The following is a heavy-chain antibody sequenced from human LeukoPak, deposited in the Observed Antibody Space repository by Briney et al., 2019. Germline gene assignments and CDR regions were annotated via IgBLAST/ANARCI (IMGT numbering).Heavy chain of an antibody. D-gene: IGHD6-13*01. V-gene: IGHV3-21*01. CDR3: ARPSSSPAEYLQH. Sequence: GGSLRLSYATCGFTFRSYSMNWVRQAPGKGLEGVSSISSSSSYIYYADSVKGRFTISRDNAKNSLYLQMNSLRAEDTAVYYCARPSSSPAEYLQHWRQGTLVTVSS. J-gene: IGHJ1*01. CDR1: GFTFRSYS. CDR2: ISSSSSYI.